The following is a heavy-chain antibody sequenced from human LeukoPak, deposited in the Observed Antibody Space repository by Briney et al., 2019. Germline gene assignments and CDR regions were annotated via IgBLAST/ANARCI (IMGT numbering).Heavy chain of an antibody. CDR2: IYYSGST. V-gene: IGHV4-59*01. D-gene: IGHD2-15*01. CDR3: ASYVYCSGGSCYGSFDY. CDR1: GGSISSYY. Sequence: SETLSLTCTVSGGSISSYYWSWIRQPPGKGLEWIGYIYYSGSTNYNPSLKSRVTISVDTSKNQFSLKLSSVTAADTAVYYCASYVYCSGGSCYGSFDYWGQGTLVTVSS. J-gene: IGHJ4*02.